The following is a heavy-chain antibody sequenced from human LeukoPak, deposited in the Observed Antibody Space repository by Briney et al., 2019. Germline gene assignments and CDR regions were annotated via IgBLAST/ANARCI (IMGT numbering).Heavy chain of an antibody. CDR3: ARDVDTAMVCDY. J-gene: IGHJ4*02. CDR2: INPNSGGT. CDR1: GYTFTGYY. V-gene: IGHV1-2*02. Sequence: ASVKVSCKASGYTFTGYYMHWVRQAPGQGLEWMGWINPNSGGTNYAQKFQGRVTMTRDTSISTAYMELSRLRSEDTAVYYCARDVDTAMVCDYWGQGTLVTVSS. D-gene: IGHD5-18*01.